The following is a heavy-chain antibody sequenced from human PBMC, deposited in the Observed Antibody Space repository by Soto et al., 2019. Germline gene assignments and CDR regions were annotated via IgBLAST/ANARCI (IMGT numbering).Heavy chain of an antibody. J-gene: IGHJ6*03. CDR1: GFTFSSYS. CDR2: ISSSSYI. D-gene: IGHD6-6*01. Sequence: GGSLRLSCAASGFTFSSYSMNWVRQAPGKGLEWVSSISSSSYIYYADSVKGRFTISRDNAKNSLYLQMNSLRAEDTAVYYCARENYSSSSGYYYYYMDVWGKGTTVTVSS. CDR3: ARENYSSSSGYYYYYMDV. V-gene: IGHV3-21*01.